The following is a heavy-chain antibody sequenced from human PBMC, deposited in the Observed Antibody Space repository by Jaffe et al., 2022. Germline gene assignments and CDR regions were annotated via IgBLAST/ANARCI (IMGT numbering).Heavy chain of an antibody. J-gene: IGHJ4*02. V-gene: IGHV2-5*02. D-gene: IGHD3-16*02. CDR1: GFSLSTSGVG. Sequence: QITLKESGPTLVKPTQTLTLTCTFSGFSLSTSGVGVGWIRQPPGKALEWLALIYWDDDKRYSPSLKSRLTITKDTSKNQVVLTMTNMDPVDTATYYCAHSPAGNSYDYVWGSYRYYFDYWGQGTLVTVSS. CDR3: AHSPAGNSYDYVWGSYRYYFDY. CDR2: IYWDDDK.